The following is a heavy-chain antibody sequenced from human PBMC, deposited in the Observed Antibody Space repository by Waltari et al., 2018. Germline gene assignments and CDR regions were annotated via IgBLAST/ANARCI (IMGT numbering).Heavy chain of an antibody. CDR1: GGSISSHY. J-gene: IGHJ6*02. D-gene: IGHD3-10*01. CDR3: ARTRITMVQGVIDYGMDV. Sequence: QVQLQESGPGLVKPSETLSLTCTVSGGSISSHYWSWIRQPPGKGLEWIGYIYYSGSTNYNPSLKSRVTISVDTSKNQFSLKLSSVTAADTAVYYCARTRITMVQGVIDYGMDVWGQGTTVTVSS. V-gene: IGHV4-59*11. CDR2: IYYSGST.